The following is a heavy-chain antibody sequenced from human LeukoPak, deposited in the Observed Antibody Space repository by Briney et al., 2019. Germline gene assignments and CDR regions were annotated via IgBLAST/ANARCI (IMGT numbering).Heavy chain of an antibody. CDR2: IYYSGST. Sequence: KPSETLSLTCTVSGGSISSYYWSWIRQTPGKGLEWIGYIYYSGSTNYNPSLKSRVTISVDTSKNQFSLKLSSVTAADTAVYYCARHRSGSYYTSDYWGQGTLVTVSS. J-gene: IGHJ4*02. D-gene: IGHD1-26*01. V-gene: IGHV4-59*08. CDR3: ARHRSGSYYTSDY. CDR1: GGSISSYY.